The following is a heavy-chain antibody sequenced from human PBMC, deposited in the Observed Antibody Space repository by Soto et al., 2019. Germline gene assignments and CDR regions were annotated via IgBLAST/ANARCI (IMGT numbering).Heavy chain of an antibody. CDR3: ARTNNWDFDY. Sequence: SETLSLTCTVSGGSIISGGYYWTWIRQHPGKGLEWIGYIYYSGSTYYNPSLKSRVTISVDTSKNQFSLKLSSVTAADTAVYYCARTNNWDFDYWGQGTLVTVSS. V-gene: IGHV4-31*03. D-gene: IGHD1-20*01. CDR1: GGSIISGGYY. CDR2: IYYSGST. J-gene: IGHJ4*02.